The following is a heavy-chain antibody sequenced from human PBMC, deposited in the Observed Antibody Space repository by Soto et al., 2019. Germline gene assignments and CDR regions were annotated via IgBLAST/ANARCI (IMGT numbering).Heavy chain of an antibody. CDR2: ISYDGSNK. J-gene: IGHJ4*02. D-gene: IGHD3-22*01. V-gene: IGHV3-30*18. CDR3: AKDAFYYDSSGDFEGGYFDY. Sequence: QVHLVESGGGAVQPGRSLRLSCAASGFTLNNYGMHWVRQAPGKGLEWVAVISYDGSNKYYADSVKGRFTISRDNSKNTLYLQMNSLRVEDTAVYYCAKDAFYYDSSGDFEGGYFDYWGQGTLVTVSS. CDR1: GFTLNNYG.